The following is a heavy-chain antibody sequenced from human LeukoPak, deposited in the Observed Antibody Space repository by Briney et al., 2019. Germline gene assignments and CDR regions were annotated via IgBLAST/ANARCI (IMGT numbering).Heavy chain of an antibody. CDR1: GYTFTSYY. CDR3: ARDYYDSSGEADFDY. V-gene: IGHV1-46*01. D-gene: IGHD3-22*01. J-gene: IGHJ4*02. CDR2: ISPSGGST. Sequence: ASVKVSCKASGYTFTSYYMHWVRQAPGQGLEWMGIISPSGGSTSYAQKFQGRVTMTRDTSTSTVYMELSSLRSEDTAVYYCARDYYDSSGEADFDYWGQGTLVTVSS.